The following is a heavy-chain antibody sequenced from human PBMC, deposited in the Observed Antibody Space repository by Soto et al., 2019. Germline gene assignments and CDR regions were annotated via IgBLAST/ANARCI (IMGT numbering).Heavy chain of an antibody. Sequence: AGGSLRLSCAASGFTFSSYGMHWVRQAPGKGLEWVAVIWYDGSNKYYADSVKGRFTISRDNSKNTLYLQMNSLRAEDTAVYYCAREGIEGWELLGHGAFDIWGQGTMVTVSS. V-gene: IGHV3-33*01. CDR2: IWYDGSNK. CDR3: AREGIEGWELLGHGAFDI. D-gene: IGHD1-26*01. CDR1: GFTFSSYG. J-gene: IGHJ3*02.